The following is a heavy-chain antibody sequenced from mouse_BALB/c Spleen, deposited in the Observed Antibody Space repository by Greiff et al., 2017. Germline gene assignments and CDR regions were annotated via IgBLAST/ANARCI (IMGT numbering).Heavy chain of an antibody. Sequence: DVQLQESGPGLVKPSQSLSLTCTVTGYSITSDYAWNWIRQFPGNKLEWMGYISYSGSTSYNPSLKSRISITRDTSKNQFFLQLNSVTTEDTATYYCAHYEGNAMDYWGQGTSVTVSS. V-gene: IGHV3-2*02. D-gene: IGHD1-2*01. CDR2: ISYSGST. CDR3: AHYEGNAMDY. CDR1: GYSITSDYA. J-gene: IGHJ4*01.